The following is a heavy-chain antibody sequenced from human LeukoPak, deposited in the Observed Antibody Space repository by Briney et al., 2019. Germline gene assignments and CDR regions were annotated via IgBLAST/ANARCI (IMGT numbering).Heavy chain of an antibody. CDR3: ARDGHRSGSYPDY. D-gene: IGHD1-26*01. CDR1: GYTFTSYD. J-gene: IGHJ4*02. CDR2: IIPIFGTA. V-gene: IGHV1-69*13. Sequence: SVKVSCKASGYTFTSYDISWVRQAPGQGLEWMGGIIPIFGTANYAQKFQGRVTITADESTSTAYMELSSLRSEDTAVYYCARDGHRSGSYPDYWGQGTLVTVSS.